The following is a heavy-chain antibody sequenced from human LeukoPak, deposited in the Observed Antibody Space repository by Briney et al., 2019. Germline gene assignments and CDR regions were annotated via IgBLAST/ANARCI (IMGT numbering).Heavy chain of an antibody. D-gene: IGHD3-22*01. CDR3: AKELYYHDSSGYLV. CDR2: IKQDGSEK. V-gene: IGHV3-7*01. Sequence: GGSLRLSCAASGFTFSSYWMSWVRQAPGKGLEWVANIKQDGSEKYYVDSVKGRFTISRDNAKNSLYLQMNSLRAEDTAVYYCAKELYYHDSSGYLVWGQGTLVTVSS. J-gene: IGHJ4*02. CDR1: GFTFSSYW.